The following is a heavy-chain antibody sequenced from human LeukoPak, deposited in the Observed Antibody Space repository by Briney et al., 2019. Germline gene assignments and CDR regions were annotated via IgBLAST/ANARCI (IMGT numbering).Heavy chain of an antibody. J-gene: IGHJ4*02. D-gene: IGHD1-26*01. CDR2: ISSDGTNK. CDR1: GFTFSSYS. CDR3: YGSDSGSRARYYFDY. Sequence: PGGSLRLSCAASGFTFSSYSMNWVRQAPGKGLEWVAVISSDGTNKDYADSVKGRFSISRDNSKNTLYLQMNSLRAEDTAVYYCYGSDSGSRARYYFDYWGQGTLVTVSS. V-gene: IGHV3-30*03.